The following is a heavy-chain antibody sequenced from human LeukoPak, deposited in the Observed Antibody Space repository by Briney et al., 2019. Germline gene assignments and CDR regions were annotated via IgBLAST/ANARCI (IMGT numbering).Heavy chain of an antibody. D-gene: IGHD6-19*01. CDR1: GFSFSNHG. J-gene: IGHJ4*02. CDR2: VARDGGAK. CDR3: AREATWGQWYFDH. Sequence: GTSLRLSCVASGFSFSNHGMHWVRQAPGKGLEWVSVVARDGGAKFYADSVKGRFTLSRDNSKNMFFLQMNFLTVEDTAIYYCAREATWGQWYFDHWGQGTPVTVSS. V-gene: IGHV3-30*03.